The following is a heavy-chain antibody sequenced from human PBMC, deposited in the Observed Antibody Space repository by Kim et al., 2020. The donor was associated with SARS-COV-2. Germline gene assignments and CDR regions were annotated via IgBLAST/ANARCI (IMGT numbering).Heavy chain of an antibody. CDR1: GGSISSSSYY. CDR3: ARDYGAKYRGFDF. J-gene: IGHJ4*02. D-gene: IGHD3-16*01. CDR2: INYSGST. Sequence: SETLSLTCTVSGGSISSSSYYWGWIRQPPGKGLEWIGSINYSGSTYYNPSLKSLVTISENTSKNQFSLKLSSVTAAETAVYYCARDYGAKYRGFDFWGQGTMVTVSS. V-gene: IGHV4-39*01.